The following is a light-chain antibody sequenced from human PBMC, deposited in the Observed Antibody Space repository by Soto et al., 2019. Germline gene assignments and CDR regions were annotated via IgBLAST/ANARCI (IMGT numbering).Light chain of an antibody. CDR3: QQYYSYPS. V-gene: IGKV1-8*01. CDR2: AAS. Sequence: SFSASTGDRVTITCRASQGISSYLAWYQQKPGKAPKLLIYAASTLQSGVPSRFSGSGSGTDFTLTISCLQSEDFATYYCQQYYSYPSFGQGTKVDIK. J-gene: IGKJ1*01. CDR1: QGISSY.